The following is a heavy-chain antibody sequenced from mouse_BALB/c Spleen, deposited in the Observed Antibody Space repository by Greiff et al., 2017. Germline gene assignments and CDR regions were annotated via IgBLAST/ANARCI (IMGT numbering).Heavy chain of an antibody. D-gene: IGHD2-3*01. J-gene: IGHJ2*01. CDR2: ISSGSSTI. CDR3: ARFDGYYPDY. V-gene: IGHV5-17*02. CDR1: GFTFSSFG. Sequence: DVQLVESGGGLVQPGGSRKLSCAASGFTFSSFGMHWVRQAPEKGLEWVAYISSGSSTIYYADTVKGRFTISRDNPKNTLFLQMTSLRSEDTAMYYCARFDGYYPDYWGQGTTLTVSS.